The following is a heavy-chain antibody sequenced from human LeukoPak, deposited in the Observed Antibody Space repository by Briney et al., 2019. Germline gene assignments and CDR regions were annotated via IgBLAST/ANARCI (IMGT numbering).Heavy chain of an antibody. Sequence: PGGSLRLSCAASGFTFSSYAMHWVRQAPGRGLEWVAVISYDGSNKYYADSVKGRFTISRDNSKNTLYLQMNSLRAEDTAVYYCARDFRMVRGVILNWFDPWGQGTLVTVSS. CDR3: ARDFRMVRGVILNWFDP. CDR2: ISYDGSNK. D-gene: IGHD3-10*01. J-gene: IGHJ5*02. CDR1: GFTFSSYA. V-gene: IGHV3-30-3*01.